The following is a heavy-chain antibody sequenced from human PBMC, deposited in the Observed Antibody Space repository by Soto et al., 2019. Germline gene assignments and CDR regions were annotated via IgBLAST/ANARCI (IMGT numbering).Heavy chain of an antibody. V-gene: IGHV4-59*11. CDR3: ARGGWTNDY. J-gene: IGHJ4*02. D-gene: IGHD6-19*01. Sequence: TLSLTCTVSGGSISGHYWSWIRQPPGKGLEWIGYVYYNGNTNYNPSLKSRVTFSVDTSKNQVSLQLNSVTAADTAVYFCARGGWTNDYWGQGSLVTVSS. CDR2: VYYNGNT. CDR1: GGSISGHY.